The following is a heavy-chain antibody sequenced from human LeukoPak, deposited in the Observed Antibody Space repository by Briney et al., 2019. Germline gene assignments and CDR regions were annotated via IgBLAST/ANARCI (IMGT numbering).Heavy chain of an antibody. CDR2: ICYSGTT. J-gene: IGHJ4*02. CDR1: GGSISSSSYY. Sequence: SETLSLTCTVSGGSISSSSYYWGWIRQPPGKGLEWIGSICYSGTTYYNPSLKTRVTISLDTSRNQFSLKLTSVTAADTAVYYCARAEVGATPFDYWGQGTLVTVSS. CDR3: ARAEVGATPFDY. V-gene: IGHV4-39*07. D-gene: IGHD1-26*01.